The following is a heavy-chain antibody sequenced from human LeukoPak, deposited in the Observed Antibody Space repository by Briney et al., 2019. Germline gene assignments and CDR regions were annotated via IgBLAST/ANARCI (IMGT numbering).Heavy chain of an antibody. CDR1: GCTFSRYG. V-gene: IGHV3-30-3*01. CDR3: ARGGNYNSGSYFDS. J-gene: IGHJ4*02. CDR2: VSYDGSSK. Sequence: ARSLRLSCAASGCTFSRYGMHCGRQPPGKGLEWVAVVSYDGSSKYYADSVKGRFTISKDNSKNALYLQMNSLRAEDTAVYYCARGGNYNSGSYFDSWGQGTLVTVSS. D-gene: IGHD3-10*01.